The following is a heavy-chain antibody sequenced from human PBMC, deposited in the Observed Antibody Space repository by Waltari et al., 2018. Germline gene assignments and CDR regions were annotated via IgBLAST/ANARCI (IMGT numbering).Heavy chain of an antibody. J-gene: IGHJ5*02. Sequence: QVQLVQSGAEVKKPGASVKVSCKASGYTFTSYYMHWVRQAPGQGLEWMGIINPSGGSTSYAQKFQGRVTMTRDTSTSTVYMELSSLRSEDTAVYYCARDYGPGYGDYVFDPWGQGTLVTVSS. CDR1: GYTFTSYY. V-gene: IGHV1-46*01. CDR2: INPSGGST. CDR3: ARDYGPGYGDYVFDP. D-gene: IGHD4-17*01.